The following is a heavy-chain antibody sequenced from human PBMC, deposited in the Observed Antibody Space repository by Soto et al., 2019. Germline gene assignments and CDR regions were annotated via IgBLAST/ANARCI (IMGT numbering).Heavy chain of an antibody. D-gene: IGHD5-12*01. CDR1: GGTFSSYA. CDR2: IIPIFGTA. J-gene: IGHJ6*04. Sequence: QVQLVQSGAEVKKPGSSVKVSCKASGGTFSSYAISWVRQAPGQGLEWMGGIIPIFGTANYAQKFQGRVTITADESTSTAYMEISSLRSEDTAVYYCARDRHCDYDSSNYGMDVWGKGTTVTVSS. V-gene: IGHV1-69*12. CDR3: ARDRHCDYDSSNYGMDV.